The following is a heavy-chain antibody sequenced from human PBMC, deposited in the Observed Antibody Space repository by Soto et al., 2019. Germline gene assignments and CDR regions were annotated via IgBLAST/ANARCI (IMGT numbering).Heavy chain of an antibody. J-gene: IGHJ4*02. Sequence: VQLVESGGGVVQPGRSLRLSCAASGFTFSDYAMHWVRQAPGKGLEWVAVVSHDGRNTHYADSVKGRFTISRDSSKNTVYLEMTSLRAGDTAVYYCAKGGRQWLVTSDFNYWGQGALVTGSS. CDR2: VSHDGRNT. CDR3: AKGGRQWLVTSDFNY. CDR1: GFTFSDYA. V-gene: IGHV3-30*18. D-gene: IGHD6-19*01.